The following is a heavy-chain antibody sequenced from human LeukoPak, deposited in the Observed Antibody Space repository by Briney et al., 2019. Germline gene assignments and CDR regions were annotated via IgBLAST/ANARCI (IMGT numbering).Heavy chain of an antibody. J-gene: IGHJ4*02. Sequence: PGGSLRLSCAASGFTFHNYGTHWVRLAPGKGLEWVSAISGSGGSTYYADSVKGRFTISRDNSKNTLYLQMNSLRAEDTAVYYCAKATVTTYKYSFDYWGQGTLVTASS. CDR3: AKATVTTYKYSFDY. CDR2: ISGSGGST. V-gene: IGHV3-23*01. D-gene: IGHD4-17*01. CDR1: GFTFHNYG.